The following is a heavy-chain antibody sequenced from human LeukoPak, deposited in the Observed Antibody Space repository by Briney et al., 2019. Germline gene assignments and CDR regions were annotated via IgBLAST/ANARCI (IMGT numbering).Heavy chain of an antibody. CDR1: GYRFTTDY. Sequence: GESLKISCKASGYRFTTDYIGWVRQMPGKGLEWMGVIYPDDSETNYSPSFQGQVTISADKSISTAYLQWSSLKASDTAMYYCARRASGWPPNNWFDPWGQGTLVTVSS. CDR2: IYPDDSET. CDR3: ARRASGWPPNNWFDP. V-gene: IGHV5-51*01. J-gene: IGHJ5*02. D-gene: IGHD6-19*01.